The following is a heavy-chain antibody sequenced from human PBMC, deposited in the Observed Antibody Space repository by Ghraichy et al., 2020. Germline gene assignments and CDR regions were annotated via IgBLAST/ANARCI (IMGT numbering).Heavy chain of an antibody. J-gene: IGHJ6*03. V-gene: IGHV4-34*01. CDR1: GGSFSGYY. D-gene: IGHD6-19*01. CDR3: ARASGIAVSGYYYYYMDV. CDR2: INHSGST. Sequence: SETLSLTCAVYGGSFSGYYWSWIRQPPGKGLEWIGEINHSGSTNYNPSLKSRVTISVDTSKNQFSLKLSSVTAADTAVYYCARASGIAVSGYYYYYMDVWGKGTTVTVSS.